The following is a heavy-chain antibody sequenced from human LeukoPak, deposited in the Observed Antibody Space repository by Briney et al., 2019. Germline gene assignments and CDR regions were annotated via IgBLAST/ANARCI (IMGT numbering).Heavy chain of an antibody. Sequence: GGSLRLSCTAPGFTFGDYAMSWFRQAPGKGLEWVGFIRSKAYGGTTEYAASVKGRFTISRDDSKSIAYLQMNSLKTEDTAVYYCTRDLPRGSYSTWYFDYWGQGTLVTVSS. CDR1: GFTFGDYA. J-gene: IGHJ4*02. V-gene: IGHV3-49*03. D-gene: IGHD1-26*01. CDR3: TRDLPRGSYSTWYFDY. CDR2: IRSKAYGGTT.